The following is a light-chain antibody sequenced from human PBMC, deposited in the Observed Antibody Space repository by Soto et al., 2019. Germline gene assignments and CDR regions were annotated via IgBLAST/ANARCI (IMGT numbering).Light chain of an antibody. V-gene: IGKV1-39*01. J-gene: IGKJ5*01. CDR3: QQSFSVPIT. CDR2: AAS. CDR1: QSITYY. Sequence: DIQRRESPSSLSAAVGDRVAITCRASQSITYYLNWYQQIPGKAPKVLIYAASNLQSGVPSRFSGSGSGTDFTLTISSLQPEDFATYFCQQSFSVPITFGQGTRLEIK.